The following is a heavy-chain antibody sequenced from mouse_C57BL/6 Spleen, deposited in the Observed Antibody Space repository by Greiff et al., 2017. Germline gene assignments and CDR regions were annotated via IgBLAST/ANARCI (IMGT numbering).Heavy chain of an antibody. J-gene: IGHJ4*01. CDR2: IDPSDSST. CDR1: GYTFTSYW. Sequence: QVQLQQPGAELVMPGASVKLSCKASGYTFTSYWMHWVKQRPGQGLEWIGEIDPSDSSTNYNQKFKSKSTLTVDKSSSTAYMQLSSLTSEDSAVYYCARSNSMDYWGQGTSVTVSS. V-gene: IGHV1-69*01. CDR3: ARSNSMDY.